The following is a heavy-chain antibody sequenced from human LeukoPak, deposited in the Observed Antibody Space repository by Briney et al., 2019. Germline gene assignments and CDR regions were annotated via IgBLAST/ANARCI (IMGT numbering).Heavy chain of an antibody. CDR3: ARDPIFGVVMI. J-gene: IGHJ4*02. D-gene: IGHD3-3*01. CDR2: ISGSGGST. Sequence: GGSLRLSCAASGFTFSSYAMSWVRQAPGKGLEWVSAISGSGGSTYYADSVKGRFTISRDNAKNTLYLQMNSLRAEDTAVYDCARDPIFGVVMIWGQGTLVTVSS. V-gene: IGHV3-23*01. CDR1: GFTFSSYA.